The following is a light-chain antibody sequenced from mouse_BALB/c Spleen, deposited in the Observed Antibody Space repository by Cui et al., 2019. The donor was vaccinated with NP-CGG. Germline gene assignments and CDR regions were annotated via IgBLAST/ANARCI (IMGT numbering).Light chain of an antibody. J-gene: IGLJ1*01. Sequence: QAVVTQESALTTSPGETVTLTCRSSIGAVITSNYANWVQEKPDHLFTGLIGGTNNRAPGVPARFSGSLIGDKAALTITGAQTEDEAIYFCALWYSNHWVFGGGTKLTV. CDR1: IGAVITSNY. CDR3: ALWYSNHWV. V-gene: IGLV1*01. CDR2: GTN.